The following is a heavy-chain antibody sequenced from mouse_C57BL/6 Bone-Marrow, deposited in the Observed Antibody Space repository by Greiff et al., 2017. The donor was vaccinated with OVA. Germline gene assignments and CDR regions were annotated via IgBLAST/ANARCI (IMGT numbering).Heavy chain of an antibody. CDR2: IHPNSGST. CDR1: GYTFTSYW. J-gene: IGHJ2*01. D-gene: IGHD2-3*01. CDR3: ARWSDGYYLDY. Sequence: QVQLQQPGAELVKPGASVKLSCKASGYTFTSYWMHWVKQRPGQGLEWIGMIHPNSGSTNYNEKFKSKATLTVDKSSSTAYMQLSSLTSEDSAVYYCARWSDGYYLDYWGQGTTLTVSS. V-gene: IGHV1-64*01.